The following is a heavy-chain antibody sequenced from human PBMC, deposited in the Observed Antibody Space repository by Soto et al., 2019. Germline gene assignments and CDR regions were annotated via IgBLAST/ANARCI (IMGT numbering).Heavy chain of an antibody. CDR3: ARSIAARLNWFDP. V-gene: IGHV3-7*01. Sequence: GPLRLCSVASGFKFRNHWMSWVRQTTGKGLEWVANIKQDGSEKYYVDSVKGRFTISRDNAKNSLYLQMNSLRAEDTAVYYCARSIAARLNWFDPWGQGTLVTVSS. CDR1: GFKFRNHW. D-gene: IGHD6-6*01. CDR2: IKQDGSEK. J-gene: IGHJ5*02.